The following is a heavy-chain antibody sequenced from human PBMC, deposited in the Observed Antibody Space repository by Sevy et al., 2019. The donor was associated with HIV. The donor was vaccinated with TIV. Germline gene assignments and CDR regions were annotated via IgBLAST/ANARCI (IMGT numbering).Heavy chain of an antibody. CDR2: IYSGGDT. D-gene: IGHD6-13*01. V-gene: IGHV3-53*01. CDR1: GFTVSSNF. CDR3: ARDLRVATASGGMDV. J-gene: IGHJ6*02. Sequence: GESLKISCVAYGFTVSSNFMTWVRQAPGKGVEWVSIIYSGGDTYYADSVKGRFTISRDNSKNTLYLQMNNLRAEDTAVYYCARDLRVATASGGMDVWGQGTTVTVSS.